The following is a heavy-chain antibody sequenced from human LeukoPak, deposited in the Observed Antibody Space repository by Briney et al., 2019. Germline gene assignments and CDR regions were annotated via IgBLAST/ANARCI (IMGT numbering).Heavy chain of an antibody. CDR1: GFTFSDYY. D-gene: IGHD5-24*01. CDR2: ISSSGSTI. J-gene: IGHJ4*02. CDR3: AKDPAWLQFDSVDY. Sequence: LVESGGGLVKPGGSLRVSCAASGFTFSDYYMSCIRQAPGKGLEWVSYISSSGSTIYYADSVKGRFTLSRDNSKNTLYLQMNSLRPEDTAVYYCAKDPAWLQFDSVDYWGQGTLVTVSS. V-gene: IGHV3-11*01.